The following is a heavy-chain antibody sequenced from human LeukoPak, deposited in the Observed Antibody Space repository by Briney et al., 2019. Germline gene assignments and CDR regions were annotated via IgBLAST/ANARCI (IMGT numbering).Heavy chain of an antibody. V-gene: IGHV4-39*02. J-gene: IGHJ4*02. D-gene: IGHD2-2*02. CDR2: IYYSGST. CDR3: ARSRKNDCSSTSCYTDY. CDR1: GGSIRSSSYY. Sequence: PSETLSLTCTVSGGSIRSSSYYWGWIRQPPGKGLEWIGSIYYSGSTYYNPSLKSRVTISVDTSKNHFSLKVSSVTAADTAVYYCARSRKNDCSSTSCYTDYWGQGTLVTVSS.